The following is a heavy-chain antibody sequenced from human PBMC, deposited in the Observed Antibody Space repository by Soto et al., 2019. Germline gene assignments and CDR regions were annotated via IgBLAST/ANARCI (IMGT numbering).Heavy chain of an antibody. V-gene: IGHV4-34*01. Sequence: SETLSLTCAVYGGSFSGYYWSWIRQPPGKGLEWIGEINHSGSTNYNPSLKSRVTISVDTSKNQFSLKLSSVTAADTAVYYCARGSKGIVVVVAANYFDYWGQGTLVTVSS. CDR3: ARGSKGIVVVVAANYFDY. CDR1: GGSFSGYY. CDR2: INHSGST. J-gene: IGHJ4*02. D-gene: IGHD2-15*01.